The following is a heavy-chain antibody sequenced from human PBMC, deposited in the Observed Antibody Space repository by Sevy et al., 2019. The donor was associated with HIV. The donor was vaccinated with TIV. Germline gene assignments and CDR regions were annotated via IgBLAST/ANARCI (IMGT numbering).Heavy chain of an antibody. CDR1: GFTYS. D-gene: IGHD5-12*01. CDR3: ASQRGGYERLYYFDS. J-gene: IGHJ4*02. CDR2: ISDSSATI. Sequence: GGSLRLSCVASGFTYSMNWVRQAPGKGLEWVSYISDSSATIHYADSVKGRFTISRDNAKNSLYLQMNTLRAEDTDVYDCASQRGGYERLYYFDSWGQGTLVTVSS. V-gene: IGHV3-48*01.